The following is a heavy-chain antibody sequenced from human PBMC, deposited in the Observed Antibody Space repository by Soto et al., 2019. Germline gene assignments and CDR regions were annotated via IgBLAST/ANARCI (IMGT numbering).Heavy chain of an antibody. CDR1: GFTFSSYA. CDR2: ISGSGGST. D-gene: IGHD4-4*01. Sequence: GGSLRLSCAASGFTFSSYAMSWVRQAPGKGLEWVSAISGSGGSTYYADSVKGRFTISRDNSKNTLYLQMNSLRAEDTAVYYCANWGLGRTTVSKRGTYGMDVWGQGTTVTVSS. CDR3: ANWGLGRTTVSKRGTYGMDV. J-gene: IGHJ6*02. V-gene: IGHV3-23*01.